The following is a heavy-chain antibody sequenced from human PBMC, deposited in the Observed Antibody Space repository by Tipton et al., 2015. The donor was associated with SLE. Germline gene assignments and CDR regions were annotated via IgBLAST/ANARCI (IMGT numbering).Heavy chain of an antibody. CDR3: ASLSAPSDY. Sequence: SLRLSCAASGLTFSRYGMNWVRQAPGKGLEWVSSIVTGSYVSYADSVKGRFTISRDNARSTLFLEMNSLTVDDTGVYYCASLSAPSDYWGQGTLVIVSS. CDR2: IVTGSYV. J-gene: IGHJ4*02. V-gene: IGHV3-21*01. CDR1: GLTFSRYG.